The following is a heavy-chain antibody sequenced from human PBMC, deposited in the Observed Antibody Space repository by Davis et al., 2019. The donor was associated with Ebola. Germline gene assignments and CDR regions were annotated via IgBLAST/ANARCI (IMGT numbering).Heavy chain of an antibody. CDR3: ARGREDIVLVPAAMGLGMDV. D-gene: IGHD2-2*01. Sequence: AASVKVSCKASGYTFTNYYMHWVRQAPGQGLEWMGIINPSGGSTSYAQKFQGRVTMTRDTSTSTVYMELSSLRSEDTAVYYCARGREDIVLVPAAMGLGMDVWGQGTTVTVSS. J-gene: IGHJ6*02. V-gene: IGHV1-46*03. CDR2: INPSGGST. CDR1: GYTFTNYY.